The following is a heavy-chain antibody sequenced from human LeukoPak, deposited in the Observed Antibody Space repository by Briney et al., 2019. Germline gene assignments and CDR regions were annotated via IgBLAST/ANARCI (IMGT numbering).Heavy chain of an antibody. CDR1: GGTFSSYA. J-gene: IGHJ4*02. CDR2: IIPIFGTA. Sequence: VASVKVSCKASGGTFSSYAISWVRQAPGQGLEWMGGIIPIFGTANCAQKFQGRVTITTDESTSTAYMELSSLRSEDTAVYYCARGSAFYDSSGYLSYYFDYWGQGTLVTVSS. V-gene: IGHV1-69*05. CDR3: ARGSAFYDSSGYLSYYFDY. D-gene: IGHD3-22*01.